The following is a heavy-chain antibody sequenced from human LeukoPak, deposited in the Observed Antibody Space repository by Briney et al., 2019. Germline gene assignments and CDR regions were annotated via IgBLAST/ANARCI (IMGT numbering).Heavy chain of an antibody. CDR2: SGSGADT. D-gene: IGHD2-15*01. CDR1: GFTVSGNY. CDR3: ARAQYCSGGSCYSGTLGS. V-gene: IGHV3-53*04. J-gene: IGHJ5*02. Sequence: GESLRLSCAASGFTVSGNYMSWVRQAPGKGLEWVSVSGSGADTSYDDSVKGRFTISRHSSQNTVFLQMNSLRPEDTAVYYCARAQYCSGGSCYSGTLGSWGQGTLVTVSS.